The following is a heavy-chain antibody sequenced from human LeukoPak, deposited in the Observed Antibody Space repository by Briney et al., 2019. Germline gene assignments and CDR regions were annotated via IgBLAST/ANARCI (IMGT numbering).Heavy chain of an antibody. J-gene: IGHJ6*03. Sequence: GGSLRLSCAASGFTFSGYSMNWVRQAPGKGLEWVSTTNDRGIATYYADSVKGRFTISRDNSKNTLSLQVSSLRAEDTAIYYCAKGLKTAVGPYKGYHYYMDVWGKGTTVTVSS. V-gene: IGHV3-23*01. CDR1: GFTFSGYS. CDR3: AKGLKTAVGPYKGYHYYMDV. CDR2: TNDRGIAT. D-gene: IGHD5-18*01.